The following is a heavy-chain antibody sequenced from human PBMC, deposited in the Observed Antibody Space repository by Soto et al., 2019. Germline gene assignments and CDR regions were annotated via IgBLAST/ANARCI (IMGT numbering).Heavy chain of an antibody. V-gene: IGHV5-10-1*01. CDR2: IDPSDSQT. J-gene: IGHJ4*02. CDR1: GYSFAGYW. Sequence: GESLKISCKGSGYSFAGYWITWVRQKPGKGLEWMGRIDPSDSQTYYSPSFRGHVTISVTKSITTVFLQWSSLRASDTAMYYCARQISDSDKRPNFQYYFDSWGQGPPVTVYS. D-gene: IGHD3-22*01. CDR3: ARQISDSDKRPNFQYYFDS.